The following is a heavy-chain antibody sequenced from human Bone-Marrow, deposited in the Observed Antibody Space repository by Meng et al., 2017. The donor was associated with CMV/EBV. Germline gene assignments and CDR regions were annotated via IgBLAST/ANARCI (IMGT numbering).Heavy chain of an antibody. CDR3: ARGRDDFWSGYSGY. V-gene: IGHV3-11*04. CDR1: GFTFSDYY. CDR2: ISNSGSTI. Sequence: GESLKISCAASGFTFSDYYMSWIRQAPGKGLEWVSYISNSGSTIYYADSVKGRFTISRDNAKNSLYLQMNSLRAEDTAVYYCARGRDDFWSGYSGYWGQGTLVTVSS. D-gene: IGHD3-3*01. J-gene: IGHJ4*02.